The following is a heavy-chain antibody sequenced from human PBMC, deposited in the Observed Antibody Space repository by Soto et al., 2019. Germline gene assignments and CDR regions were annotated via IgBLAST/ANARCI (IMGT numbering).Heavy chain of an antibody. D-gene: IGHD5-18*01. V-gene: IGHV3-15*04. CDR3: AREEYSYGYHGLDS. Sequence: EVQLLESGGGLVQPGGSLRLSCAASGFTFNNAWMSWVRQAPGRGLEWVGHIASKAGGGAIDYAAPVKDRFTISRDDSKNTLYLQMNSLKTEDTAVYFCAREEYSYGYHGLDSWGQGTLVTVSS. J-gene: IGHJ4*02. CDR1: GFTFNNAW. CDR2: IASKAGGGAI.